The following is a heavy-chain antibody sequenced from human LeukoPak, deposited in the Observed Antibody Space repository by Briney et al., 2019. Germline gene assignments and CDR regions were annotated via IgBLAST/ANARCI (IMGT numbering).Heavy chain of an antibody. V-gene: IGHV3-30*18. Sequence: GGSLRLSCAASGFTFSSYGMHWVRQAPGKGLGWVAVISYDGSNKYYADSVKGRFTISRDNSKNTLYLQMNSLRAEDTAVYYCAKGDSSGWYRGGYFDYWGQGTLVTVSS. CDR1: GFTFSSYG. J-gene: IGHJ4*02. CDR2: ISYDGSNK. D-gene: IGHD6-19*01. CDR3: AKGDSSGWYRGGYFDY.